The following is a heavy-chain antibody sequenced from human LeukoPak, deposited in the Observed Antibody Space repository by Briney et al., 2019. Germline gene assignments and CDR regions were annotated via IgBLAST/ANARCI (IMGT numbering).Heavy chain of an antibody. J-gene: IGHJ5*02. CDR2: ISSSSSYI. Sequence: GGSLRLSCAASGFTFSSYSMNWVRQAPGKGLEWVSSISSSSSYIYYADSVKGRFTISRDNAKNSLYLQMNSLRAEDMAVYYCARDTSPGDSSGYYYVRWFDPWGQGTLVTVSS. CDR1: GFTFSSYS. V-gene: IGHV3-21*01. CDR3: ARDTSPGDSSGYYYVRWFDP. D-gene: IGHD3-22*01.